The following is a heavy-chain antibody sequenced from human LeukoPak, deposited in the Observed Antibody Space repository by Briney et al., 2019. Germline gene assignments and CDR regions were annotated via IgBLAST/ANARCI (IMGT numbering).Heavy chain of an antibody. CDR1: GGSISSYY. J-gene: IGHJ5*02. CDR2: IYYSGGT. V-gene: IGHV4-59*01. CDR3: ARRYSSTSSIVFDP. Sequence: SETLSLTCTVSGGSISSYYWSWIRQPPGKGLEWIGYIYYSGGTNYNPSLKSRVTISVDTSKNQFSLKLSSVTAADTAVYYCARRYSSTSSIVFDPWGQGTLVTVSS. D-gene: IGHD2-2*01.